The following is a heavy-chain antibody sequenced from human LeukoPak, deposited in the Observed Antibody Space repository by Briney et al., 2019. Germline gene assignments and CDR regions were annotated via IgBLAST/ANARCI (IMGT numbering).Heavy chain of an antibody. D-gene: IGHD3-10*01. Sequence: GASVTVSCKASGGTFSSYAISWVRQAPGQGLEWMGGIIPIFGTANYAQKFQGRVTITTDESTSTAYMELSSLRPEDTAVYYCARFDAYGSRSYSPPFDYWGQGTLVTVSS. V-gene: IGHV1-69*05. CDR3: ARFDAYGSRSYSPPFDY. CDR1: GGTFSSYA. CDR2: IIPIFGTA. J-gene: IGHJ4*02.